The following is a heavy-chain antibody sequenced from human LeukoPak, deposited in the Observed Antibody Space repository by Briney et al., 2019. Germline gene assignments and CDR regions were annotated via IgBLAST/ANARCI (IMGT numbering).Heavy chain of an antibody. CDR2: IYTSGST. CDR3: ARDRAGSSSYYYYYYMDV. V-gene: IGHV4-4*07. D-gene: IGHD6-13*01. CDR1: GGSISSYY. J-gene: IGHJ6*03. Sequence: SETLSLTCTVSGGSISSYYWSWIRQPAGKGLEWIGRIYTSGSTNYNPSLKSRVTMSVDTSKNQFSLKLSSVTAADTAVYYCARDRAGSSSYYYYYYMDVWGKGTTVTVSS.